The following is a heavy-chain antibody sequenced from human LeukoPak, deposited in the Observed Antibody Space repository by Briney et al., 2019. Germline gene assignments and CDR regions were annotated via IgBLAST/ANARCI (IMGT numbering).Heavy chain of an antibody. J-gene: IGHJ4*02. CDR1: GGSLSSYF. Sequence: SETLSLTCTVSGGSLSSYFWTWIRQPAGKGLEWIGRIYSSGSTNYNPSLKSRVTMSVDTSKNQFSLRLSSVTAADTAVYFCARERFGGSTLLDYWGQGTLVAVSS. CDR2: IYSSGST. V-gene: IGHV4-4*07. CDR3: ARERFGGSTLLDY. D-gene: IGHD3-10*01.